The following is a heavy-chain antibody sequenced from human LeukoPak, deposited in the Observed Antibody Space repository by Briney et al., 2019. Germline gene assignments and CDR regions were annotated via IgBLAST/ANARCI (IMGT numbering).Heavy chain of an antibody. D-gene: IGHD3-10*01. CDR2: IYHSGST. J-gene: IGHJ5*02. CDR3: ARQSMVRGVITGFDP. V-gene: IGHV4-38-2*02. Sequence: SETLSLTCTVSGYSISNGYYWAWLRQPPGKGLEWIGSIYHSGSTYYNPSLKSRVTISVDTSKNQFSLKLSSVTAADTAVYYCARQSMVRGVITGFDPWGQGTLVTVSS. CDR1: GYSISNGYY.